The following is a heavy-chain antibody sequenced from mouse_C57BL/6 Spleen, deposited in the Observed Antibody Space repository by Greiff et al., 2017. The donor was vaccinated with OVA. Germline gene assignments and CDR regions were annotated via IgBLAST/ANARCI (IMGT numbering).Heavy chain of an antibody. CDR3: AGSDYYGSSHWYFDV. V-gene: IGHV1-77*01. CDR1: GYTFTGYY. D-gene: IGHD1-1*01. J-gene: IGHJ1*03. CDR2: ICPGSGST. Sequence: VQLQQSGAELVKPGASVKLSCKASGYTFTGYYMNWVKQRPGQGLEWIGKICPGSGSTYYNEKFKGQATLTADKSSRTAYMQLSSLTSEDSAVYLGAGSDYYGSSHWYFDVWGTGTTVTVSS.